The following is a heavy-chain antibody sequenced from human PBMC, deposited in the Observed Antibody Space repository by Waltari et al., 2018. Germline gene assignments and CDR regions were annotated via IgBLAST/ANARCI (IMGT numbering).Heavy chain of an antibody. D-gene: IGHD4-17*01. Sequence: QVQLQESGPGLVKPSETLSLTCAVSGYSISSGYYWGWIRQPPGKGLEWIGSIYHSGSTYYNPSLKSRVTISVDTSKNQFSLKLSSVTAADTAVYYCARHRTQLRPDDAFDIWGQGTMVTVSS. CDR3: ARHRTQLRPDDAFDI. CDR2: IYHSGST. V-gene: IGHV4-38-2*01. CDR1: GYSISSGYY. J-gene: IGHJ3*02.